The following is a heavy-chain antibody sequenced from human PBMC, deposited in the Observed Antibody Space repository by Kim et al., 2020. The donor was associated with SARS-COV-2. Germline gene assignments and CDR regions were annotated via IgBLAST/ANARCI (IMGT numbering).Heavy chain of an antibody. D-gene: IGHD3-22*01. CDR3: AKDEDHRGSSGYYNDY. J-gene: IGHJ4*02. Sequence: GGSLRLSCAASGFTFSSYAMSWVRQAPGKGLEWVSAISGSGGSTYYADSVKGRFTISRDNSKNTLYLQMNSLRAEDTAVYYCAKDEDHRGSSGYYNDYWGQGTLVTVSS. CDR1: GFTFSSYA. CDR2: ISGSGGST. V-gene: IGHV3-23*01.